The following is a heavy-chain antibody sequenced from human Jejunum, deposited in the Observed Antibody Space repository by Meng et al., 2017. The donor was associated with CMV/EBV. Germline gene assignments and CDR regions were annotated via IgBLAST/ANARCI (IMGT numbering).Heavy chain of an antibody. CDR2: TSYDGNSQ. Sequence: GFIFTSHAMPWVRQAPGKGLEWVAVTSYDGNSQYYTDSVKGRFTISRDNSDNMVYLQMNSLRADDTAVYYCARDGGGFNSSPFDHWGQGTLVTVSS. J-gene: IGHJ4*02. V-gene: IGHV3-30*04. D-gene: IGHD3-16*01. CDR1: GFIFTSHA. CDR3: ARDGGGFNSSPFDH.